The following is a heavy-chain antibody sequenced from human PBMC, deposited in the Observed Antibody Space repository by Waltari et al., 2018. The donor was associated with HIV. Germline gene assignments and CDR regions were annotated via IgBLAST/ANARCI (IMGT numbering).Heavy chain of an antibody. CDR2: IYWDDDK. D-gene: IGHD5-12*01. Sequence: QITLKESGPTLVKPTQTLTLTCTFSGFSLSTSGVGVGWIRQPPGKALEWLALIYWDDDKRYSPSLKSRLTITKDTSKNQVVLTMTNMDPVDTATYYCAHCSRYSGYGGRAYLDYWGQGTLVTVSS. V-gene: IGHV2-5*02. CDR3: AHCSRYSGYGGRAYLDY. CDR1: GFSLSTSGVG. J-gene: IGHJ4*02.